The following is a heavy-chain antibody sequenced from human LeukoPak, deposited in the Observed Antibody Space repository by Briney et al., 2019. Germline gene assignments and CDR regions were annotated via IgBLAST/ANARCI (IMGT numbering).Heavy chain of an antibody. CDR2: ISYDGSNK. J-gene: IGHJ5*02. D-gene: IGHD4-11*01. CDR1: GFTFSSYA. V-gene: IGHV3-30*04. Sequence: QPGGSLRLSCAASGFTFSSYAMHWVRQAPGKGLEWVAVISYDGSNKYYADSVKGRFTMSRDNSKNTLYLQMNSLRAEDTAVYYCARDGTRSGGYSNYERRVNWFDPWGQGTLVTVSS. CDR3: ARDGTRSGGYSNYERRVNWFDP.